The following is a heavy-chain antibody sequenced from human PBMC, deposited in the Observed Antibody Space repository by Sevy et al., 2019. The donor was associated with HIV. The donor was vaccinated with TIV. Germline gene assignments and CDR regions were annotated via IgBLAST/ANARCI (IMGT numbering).Heavy chain of an antibody. CDR3: AREVGGFNWRPYYFDS. J-gene: IGHJ4*02. CDR2: IKQDKSGK. Sequence: GGSLRLSCETSGFIFTDYWMSWVRQIPGKGLEWVATIKQDKSGKYYVDSVKGRFAISRDSAKKSVSLQRNGLRAEDTALYFCAREVGGFNWRPYYFDSWGQGTLVTVSS. D-gene: IGHD3-3*01. V-gene: IGHV3-7*01. CDR1: GFIFTDYW.